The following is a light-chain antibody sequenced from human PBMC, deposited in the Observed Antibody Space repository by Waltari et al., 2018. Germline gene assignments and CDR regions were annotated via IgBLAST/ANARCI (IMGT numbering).Light chain of an antibody. Sequence: IQLTQSPSSLSASVGDRVTITCRASQGISSNLAWYQQKPGKDPKLLISAASTLQSGVPLRFSGSGSGTDFTRTISSLQPEDFATYYCQQLNSYPITFGQGTRLEIK. CDR2: AAS. CDR1: QGISSN. V-gene: IGKV1-9*01. J-gene: IGKJ5*01. CDR3: QQLNSYPIT.